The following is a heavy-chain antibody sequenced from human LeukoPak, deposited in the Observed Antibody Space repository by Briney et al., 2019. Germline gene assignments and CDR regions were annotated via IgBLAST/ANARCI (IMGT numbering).Heavy chain of an antibody. CDR2: ISHSGSTI. Sequence: GGSLRLSCAASGFTFSDYYMSWIRQAPGKGLEWVSYISHSGSTIYYADSVKGRFTISRDNAKNSLYLQINSLRAEDTAVYYCARVSYGRAAVGTSQAYGYWGQGTLVTVSS. D-gene: IGHD6-13*01. V-gene: IGHV3-11*01. CDR1: GFTFSDYY. CDR3: ARVSYGRAAVGTSQAYGY. J-gene: IGHJ4*02.